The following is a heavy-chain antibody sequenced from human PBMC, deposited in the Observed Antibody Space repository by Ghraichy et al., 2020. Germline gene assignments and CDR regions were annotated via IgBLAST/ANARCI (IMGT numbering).Heavy chain of an antibody. CDR3: AKGAVSDY. V-gene: IGHV3-23*01. CDR1: GFTFSNYA. Sequence: GESLNISCAASGFTFSNYAMSWVRQAPGKGLEWVSGISDSGVSTYYADSVKGRFTISRDNLKNTLYLQMTSLRADDTAVYYCAKGAVSDYWGQGTLVTVSS. D-gene: IGHD3-16*02. J-gene: IGHJ4*02. CDR2: ISDSGVST.